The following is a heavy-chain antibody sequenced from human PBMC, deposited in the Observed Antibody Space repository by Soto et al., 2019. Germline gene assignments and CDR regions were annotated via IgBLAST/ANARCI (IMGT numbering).Heavy chain of an antibody. J-gene: IGHJ4*02. V-gene: IGHV3-30*18. CDR1: VFTFDNYG. Sequence: GWSLRLSCVSSVFTFDNYGMHWVRQAPGKGLEWVALVSYNGRKEYYADSVKGRFSISRDNSKNTLYVQMNTLRDEDTALYYCAKDSLRGEVPAALNFDDWGRGTLVTVS. CDR3: AKDSLRGEVPAALNFDD. CDR2: VSYNGRKE. D-gene: IGHD2-2*01.